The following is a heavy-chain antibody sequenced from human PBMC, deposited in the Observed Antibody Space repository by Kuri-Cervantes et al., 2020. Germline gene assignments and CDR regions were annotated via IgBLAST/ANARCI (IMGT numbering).Heavy chain of an antibody. CDR2: ISSSGSTI. D-gene: IGHD6-13*01. CDR3: AREELAAAGTLH. J-gene: IGHJ4*02. V-gene: IGHV3-11*01. CDR1: GFTFSDYY. Sequence: GESLKISCAASGFTFSDYYMSWIRQAPGKGLEWVSYISSSGSTIYYADSVKGRFTISRDNAKNSLYLQMNSLRAEDTAVYYCAREELAAAGTLHWGQGTLVTVSS.